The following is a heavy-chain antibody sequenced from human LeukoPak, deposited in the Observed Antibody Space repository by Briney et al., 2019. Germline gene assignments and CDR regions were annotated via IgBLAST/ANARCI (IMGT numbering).Heavy chain of an antibody. CDR1: GFTFDDYG. V-gene: IGHV3-20*04. CDR3: AKRRGYMDV. D-gene: IGHD3-10*01. Sequence: GGPLRLSCAASGFTFDDYGMTWVRQAPGKGLEWVSAINWSGGSTDYADSVKGRFTISRDNAKNSLFLQMNSLRAEDTALYYCAKRRGYMDVWGKGTTVIVSS. J-gene: IGHJ6*03. CDR2: INWSGGST.